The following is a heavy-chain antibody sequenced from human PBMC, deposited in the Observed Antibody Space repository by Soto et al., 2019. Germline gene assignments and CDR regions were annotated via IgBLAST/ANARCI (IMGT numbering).Heavy chain of an antibody. CDR2: FDPEDGET. J-gene: IGHJ4*02. CDR1: GYTLTELS. CDR3: ATSFPSPWYNWNDRGNY. V-gene: IGHV1-24*01. D-gene: IGHD1-20*01. Sequence: RASVKVSCKVSGYTLTELSMHWVRQAPGKGLEWMGGFDPEDGETIYAQKFQGRVTMTEDTSTDTAYMELSNLRSEDTAVYYCATSFPSPWYNWNDRGNYWGQGTLVTVSS.